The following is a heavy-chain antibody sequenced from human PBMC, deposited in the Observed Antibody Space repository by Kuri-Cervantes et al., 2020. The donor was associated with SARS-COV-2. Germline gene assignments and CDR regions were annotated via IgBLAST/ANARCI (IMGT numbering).Heavy chain of an antibody. CDR1: GYTFTGYY. CDR2: INPNSGGT. D-gene: IGHD3-22*01. CDR3: ARGRLTYYYDSSGYLSLDY. V-gene: IGHV1-2*02. J-gene: IGHJ4*02. Sequence: ASVKVSCKASGYTFTGYYMHWVRQAPGQGLEWMGWINPNSGGTNYAQKFQGRVTMTRDTSISTAYMELSSLRSEDTAVYYCARGRLTYYYDSSGYLSLDYWGQGTLVTVSS.